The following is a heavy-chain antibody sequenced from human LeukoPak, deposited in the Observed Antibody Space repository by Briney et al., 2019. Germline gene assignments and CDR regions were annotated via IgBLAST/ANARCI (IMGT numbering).Heavy chain of an antibody. CDR1: GFIFSDYY. D-gene: IGHD2-2*01. V-gene: IGHV3-11*04. CDR2: ISASGSTV. CDR3: ARDGCSSTSCFDY. J-gene: IGHJ4*02. Sequence: KPGGSLRLSCAASGFIFSDYYMSWVRQAPGKGLEWVSYISASGSTVNYADSVKGRFTISRDNAKRSLYLQMNSLTAEDTAVYYCARDGCSSTSCFDYWGQGTLVIVSS.